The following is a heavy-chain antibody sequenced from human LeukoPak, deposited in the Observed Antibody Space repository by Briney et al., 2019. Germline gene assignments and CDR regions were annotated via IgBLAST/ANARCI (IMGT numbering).Heavy chain of an antibody. CDR3: ARESSGYPYYFDF. Sequence: SRTLSLTCTVSGGSISSGSNSWNWIRQPAGKDPEWIGRIYSSGSTSYNPSLKSRVTISVDTSKKQFSLTLSSVTAADTAVYYCARESSGYPYYFDFWGQGTLVTLSS. J-gene: IGHJ4*02. D-gene: IGHD3-22*01. CDR1: GGSISSGSNS. CDR2: IYSSGST. V-gene: IGHV4-61*02.